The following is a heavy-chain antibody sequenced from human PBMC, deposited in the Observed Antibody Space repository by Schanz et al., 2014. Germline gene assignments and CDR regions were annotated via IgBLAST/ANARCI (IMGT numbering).Heavy chain of an antibody. D-gene: IGHD6-13*01. Sequence: VHLVESGGGLVQPGGSLRLSCAASGFSFSDYYMSWIRQAPGKGLEWVSYIGNGGVTIYYADSVKGRFTISRDNSKNTLYLQLGSLSAEDTAVYYCARDGEAAAGCDYWGQGTLVTVSS. V-gene: IGHV3-11*01. CDR3: ARDGEAAAGCDY. J-gene: IGHJ4*02. CDR2: IGNGGVTI. CDR1: GFSFSDYY.